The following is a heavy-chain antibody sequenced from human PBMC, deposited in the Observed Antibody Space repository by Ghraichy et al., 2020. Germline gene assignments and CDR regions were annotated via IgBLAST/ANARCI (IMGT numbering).Heavy chain of an antibody. CDR1: GYTFTTYG. V-gene: IGHV7-4-1*04. J-gene: IGHJ4*02. CDR3: ARELASIVPDY. CDR2: INTNTRYP. D-gene: IGHD5-24*01. Sequence: ASVKVSCKASGYTFTTYGLNWVRQAPGQGLEWMGWINTNTRYPTYAQGFTGRFVFSLDTSVSVAFLQINGLKPEDTAVYYCARELASIVPDYWGQGTLVTVSS.